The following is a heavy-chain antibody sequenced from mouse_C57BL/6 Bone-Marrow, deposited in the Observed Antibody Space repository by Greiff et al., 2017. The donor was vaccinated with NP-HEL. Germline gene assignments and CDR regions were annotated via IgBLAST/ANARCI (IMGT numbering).Heavy chain of an antibody. Sequence: QVQLKESGAELARPGASVKLSCKASGYTFTSYGISWVKQRTGQGLEWIGEIYPRSGNTYYNEKFKGKATLTADKSSSTAYMALRSLTSEDSAVYFCARSWDPMVTTDWYFDVWGTGTTVTVSS. J-gene: IGHJ1*03. CDR1: GYTFTSYG. D-gene: IGHD2-2*01. V-gene: IGHV1-81*01. CDR2: IYPRSGNT. CDR3: ARSWDPMVTTDWYFDV.